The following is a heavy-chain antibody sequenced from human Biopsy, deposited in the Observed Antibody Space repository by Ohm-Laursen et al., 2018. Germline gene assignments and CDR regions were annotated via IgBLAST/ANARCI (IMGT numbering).Heavy chain of an antibody. CDR3: ARGEGSSWFDP. Sequence: SVKVSCKAPTGTFNSYGIIWVRQAPGQGLEWMGRIIPILRTTAYAQTFLGRVTITADSPTSTVDMELTSLTSDDAAVYFCARGEGSSWFDPWGHGTLVTVSS. V-gene: IGHV1-69*11. CDR1: TGTFNSYG. D-gene: IGHD1-26*01. J-gene: IGHJ5*02. CDR2: IIPILRTT.